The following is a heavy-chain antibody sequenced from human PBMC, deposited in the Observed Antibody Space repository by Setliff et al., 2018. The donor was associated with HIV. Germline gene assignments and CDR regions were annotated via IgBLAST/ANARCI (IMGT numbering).Heavy chain of an antibody. CDR3: ARGDFDF. Sequence: ASVKVSCKASGYTFTSYYMHWVRQAPGQGLEWMGIIYPSDGSTNYAQKFQGRVTFTRDSSASTVYMEMSSLRSEDTAMFYCARGDFDFWGRGTLVTVSS. V-gene: IGHV1-46*01. CDR1: GYTFTSYY. J-gene: IGHJ4*02. CDR2: IYPSDGST. D-gene: IGHD2-21*01.